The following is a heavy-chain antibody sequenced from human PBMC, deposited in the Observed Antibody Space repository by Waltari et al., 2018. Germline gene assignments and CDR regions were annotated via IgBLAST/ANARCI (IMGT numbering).Heavy chain of an antibody. CDR2: IYHSGST. V-gene: IGHV4-38-2*01. CDR3: ARLNYDILTGFYYGMDV. Sequence: QVQLQESGPGLVKPSEPLSLTCAVSGYSISSGYYWGWIRQPPGKGLEWIGSIYHSGSTYYNPSLKSRVTISVDTSKNQFSLKLSSVTAADTAVYYCARLNYDILTGFYYGMDVWGQGTTVTVSS. D-gene: IGHD3-9*01. CDR1: GYSISSGYY. J-gene: IGHJ6*02.